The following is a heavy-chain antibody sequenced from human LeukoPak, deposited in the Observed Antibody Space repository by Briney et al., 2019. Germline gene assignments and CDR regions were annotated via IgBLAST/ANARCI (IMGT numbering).Heavy chain of an antibody. J-gene: IGHJ4*02. Sequence: PGGSLRLSCAASGLPVSSSHMTWIRQAPRKGLEWVSIIKSGSNTDYADSVKGRYAISRDNSKNTVYLQMNSLRIEDTAVYYCVNLPGGGQWGQGTLVTVSS. CDR2: IKSGSNT. CDR3: VNLPGGGQ. CDR1: GLPVSSSH. D-gene: IGHD7-27*01. V-gene: IGHV3-66*02.